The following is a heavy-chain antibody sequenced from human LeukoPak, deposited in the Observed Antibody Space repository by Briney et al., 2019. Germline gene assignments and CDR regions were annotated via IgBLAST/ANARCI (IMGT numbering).Heavy chain of an antibody. Sequence: PSQTLSLTCAVSGGSISSYGYYWRWIRQPPGKGLEWIGYIYHSGSTYYNPSLKRRVTISVDRSKNQFSLKLSSVTAADTAVYSCARDKLRYWIDPWGQGTLVTVSS. CDR1: GGSISSYGYY. J-gene: IGHJ5*02. D-gene: IGHD1-26*01. CDR2: IYHSGST. CDR3: ARDKLRYWIDP. V-gene: IGHV4-30-2*01.